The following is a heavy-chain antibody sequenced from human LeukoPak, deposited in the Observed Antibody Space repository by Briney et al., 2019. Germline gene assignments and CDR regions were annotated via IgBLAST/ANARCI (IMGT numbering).Heavy chain of an antibody. CDR1: GFTFSSYW. CDR3: TSEVTHGTTVTSH. V-gene: IGHV3-49*03. D-gene: IGHD4-17*01. J-gene: IGHJ4*02. CDR2: IRRKAYGGTT. Sequence: GGSLRLSCAASGFTFSSYWMSWFRQAPGKGLEWVGFIRRKAYGGTTEYAASVKGRFTISRDDSKSIAYLQMNSLKTEDTAVYYCTSEVTHGTTVTSHWGQGTLVTVSS.